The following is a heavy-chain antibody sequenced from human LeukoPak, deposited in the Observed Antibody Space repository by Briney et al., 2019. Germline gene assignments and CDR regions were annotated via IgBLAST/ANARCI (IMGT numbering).Heavy chain of an antibody. CDR1: GGSIGNFF. Sequence: SETLSLTCTVSGGSIGNFFGSWIRQAPGERLEWIGFIYENGRTSYNPSLKSRVTISVDMSKNQFSLRLTSMTAADTAVYYCARDWELGHWGRGILVTVTS. CDR2: IYENGRT. J-gene: IGHJ4*02. CDR3: ARDWELGH. V-gene: IGHV4-59*01. D-gene: IGHD1-26*01.